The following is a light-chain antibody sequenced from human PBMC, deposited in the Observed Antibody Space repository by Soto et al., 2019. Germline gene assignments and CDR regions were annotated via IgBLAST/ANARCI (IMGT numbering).Light chain of an antibody. V-gene: IGKV1-27*01. CDR1: QGIRNY. CDR2: AAS. J-gene: IGKJ1*01. Sequence: DIQMTQSPSSLSASVGDRVTITCRASQGIRNYLAWYQQKPGKVPSLLIYAASTLQSGVPSRFSGSGSGTDFTLTISSLQPEDVATYYCQKCDSTTWTFGQGTKVDIK. CDR3: QKCDSTTWT.